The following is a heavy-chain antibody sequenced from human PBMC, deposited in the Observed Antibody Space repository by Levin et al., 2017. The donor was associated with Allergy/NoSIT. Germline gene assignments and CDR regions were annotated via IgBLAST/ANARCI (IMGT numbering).Heavy chain of an antibody. J-gene: IGHJ4*02. CDR2: IYSSGSA. D-gene: IGHD3-10*01. V-gene: IGHV4-61*02. CDR1: GGSISLGLSY. CDR3: ARAEVGSEH. Sequence: SETLSLTCKVSGGSISLGLSYWSWIRQPAAKGLEWIGRIYSSGSANYNPSLKSRVTISVDTSKNQFSLKLSSVTAADTAVYYCARAEVGSEHWGQGTLVTVSS.